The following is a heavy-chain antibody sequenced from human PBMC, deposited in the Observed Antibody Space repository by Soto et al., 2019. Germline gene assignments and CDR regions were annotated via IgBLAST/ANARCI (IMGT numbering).Heavy chain of an antibody. Sequence: QVQLVESGGGVVQPGRSLRLSCAASGFTFSSYGMHWVRQAPGKGLEWVAVIWYDGSNKYYADSVKGRFTISRDNSKKTLYLRINSLGAGDTAVYYCGRDMAVWFVPWGQGSLVTVSS. D-gene: IGHD3-10*01. CDR3: GRDMAVWFVP. CDR2: IWYDGSNK. J-gene: IGHJ5*02. V-gene: IGHV3-33*01. CDR1: GFTFSSYG.